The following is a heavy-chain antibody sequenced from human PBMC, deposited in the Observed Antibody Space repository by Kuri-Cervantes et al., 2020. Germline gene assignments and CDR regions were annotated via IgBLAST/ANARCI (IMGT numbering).Heavy chain of an antibody. CDR3: TLPFYDFWSGYRDWWFDP. D-gene: IGHD3-3*01. J-gene: IGHJ5*02. Sequence: GESLKISCAASGFTFSSYSMNWVRQAPGKGLEWVLSISSSSSYIYYADSVKGRFTISRDNAKNSLYLQMNSLKTEDTAVYYCTLPFYDFWSGYRDWWFDPWGQGTLVTVSS. V-gene: IGHV3-21*04. CDR1: GFTFSSYS. CDR2: ISSSSSYI.